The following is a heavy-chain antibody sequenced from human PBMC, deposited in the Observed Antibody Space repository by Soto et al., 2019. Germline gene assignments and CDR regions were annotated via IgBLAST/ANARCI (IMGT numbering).Heavy chain of an antibody. D-gene: IGHD6-13*01. Sequence: ASVKVSCKASGGTFSSYAISWVRQAPGQGLEWMGGIIPIFGTANYAQKFQGRVTITADESTSTAYMELSSLRSEDTAVYYCARTRVNSNPNGYYYYDMDVGGRGTTVTVSS. CDR3: ARTRVNSNPNGYYYYDMDV. V-gene: IGHV1-69*13. CDR1: GGTFSSYA. CDR2: IIPIFGTA. J-gene: IGHJ6*02.